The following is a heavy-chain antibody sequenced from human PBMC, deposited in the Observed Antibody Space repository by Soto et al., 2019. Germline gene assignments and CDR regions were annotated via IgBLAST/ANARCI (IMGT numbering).Heavy chain of an antibody. CDR1: GGSITADSYY. CDR3: ARDPCGSDCYSGLDY. Sequence: QVQLQQSGPGLVKPSQTLSLTCTISGGSITADSYYYTWIRQPPGKGLEWLGYISNGGTTSYNPSMESRVTISVDSSKKQFFLRLTSVAAADTATYCCARDPCGSDCYSGLDYWGQGSLVTVSS. CDR2: ISNGGTT. D-gene: IGHD2-21*02. J-gene: IGHJ4*02. V-gene: IGHV4-61*01.